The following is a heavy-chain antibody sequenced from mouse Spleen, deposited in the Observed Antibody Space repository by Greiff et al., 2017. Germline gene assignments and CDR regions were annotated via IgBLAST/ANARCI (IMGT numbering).Heavy chain of an antibody. CDR3: AYYVMDY. Sequence: EVQLQQSGGGLVKPGGSLKLSCAASGFTFSDYGMHWVRQAPEKGLEWVAYISSGSSTIYYADTVKGRFTISRDNAKNTLFLQMTSLRSEDTAMYYCAYYVMDYWGQGTSVTVSS. J-gene: IGHJ4*01. V-gene: IGHV5-17*01. CDR2: ISSGSSTI. CDR1: GFTFSDYG.